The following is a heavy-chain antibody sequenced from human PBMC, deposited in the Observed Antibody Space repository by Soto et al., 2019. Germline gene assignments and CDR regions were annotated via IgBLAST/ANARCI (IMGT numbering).Heavy chain of an antibody. J-gene: IGHJ6*03. V-gene: IGHV4-34*01. D-gene: IGHD3-3*02. CDR1: GGSFSGYY. Sequence: LSETLSLTCAVYGGSFSGYYWSWIRQPPGKGLEWIGEINHSGSTNYNPSLKSRVTISVDTSKNQFSLKLSSVTAADTAVYYCARDFISPRSYMDVWGKGTTVTVSS. CDR2: INHSGST. CDR3: ARDFISPRSYMDV.